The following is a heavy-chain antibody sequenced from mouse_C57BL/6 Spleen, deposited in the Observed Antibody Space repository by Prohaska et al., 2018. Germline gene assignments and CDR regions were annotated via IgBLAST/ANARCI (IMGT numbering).Heavy chain of an antibody. CDR2: INPNNGGT. V-gene: IGHV1-18*01. CDR3: ARMDYDYDDQAGFAY. J-gene: IGHJ3*01. CDR1: GYTFTDYN. Sequence: SVKIPCKASGYTFTDYNMDWVKQSHGKSLEWIGDINPNNGGTIYNQKFKGKATLTVDKASSTAYLGLRSLTSEDTAVYYVARMDYDYDDQAGFAYWGQGTLVTVSA. D-gene: IGHD2-4*01.